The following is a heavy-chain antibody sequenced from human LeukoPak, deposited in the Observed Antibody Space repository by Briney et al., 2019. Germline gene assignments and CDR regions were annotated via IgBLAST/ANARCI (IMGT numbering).Heavy chain of an antibody. CDR1: GFTFSSYV. CDR2: ISGSGGST. V-gene: IGHV3-23*01. Sequence: PGGSLRLSCAASGFTFSSYVMSWVRQAPGKGLEWVSTISGSGGSTYYADSVKGRFTISRDNSKNTLYLQMNSLRAEDTAVYYCAESLWWELQGGYYFDYWGQGTLVTVSS. J-gene: IGHJ4*02. CDR3: AESLWWELQGGYYFDY. D-gene: IGHD1-26*01.